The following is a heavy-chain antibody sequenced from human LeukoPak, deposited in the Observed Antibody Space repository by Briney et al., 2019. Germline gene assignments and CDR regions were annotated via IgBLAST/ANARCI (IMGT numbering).Heavy chain of an antibody. CDR1: GGSISSSSYY. CDR3: ARHPNTLNWFDP. Sequence: PSETLSLTCTVSGGSISSSSYYWGWIRQPTGKGLEWIGSIYYSGSTYYNPSLKSRVTISVDTSKNQFSLKLSSVTAADTAVYYCARHPNTLNWFDPWGQGTLVTVSS. D-gene: IGHD2-2*02. V-gene: IGHV4-39*01. CDR2: IYYSGST. J-gene: IGHJ5*02.